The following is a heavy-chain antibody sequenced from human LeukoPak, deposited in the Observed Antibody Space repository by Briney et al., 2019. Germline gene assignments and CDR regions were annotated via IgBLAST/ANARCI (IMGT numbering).Heavy chain of an antibody. V-gene: IGHV1-2*04. D-gene: IGHD3-3*01. CDR3: ARVQSRGYDFWSGYSPIFDY. Sequence: ASVKVSCKASVYTFTGYYMHWVRQAPGQGLEWMGWLHPNSGGTNYAEKFQGWVTMTRDTSISTAYMELTRLRSDDTAVYYCARVQSRGYDFWSGYSPIFDYWGQGTLVTVSS. CDR1: VYTFTGYY. J-gene: IGHJ4*02. CDR2: LHPNSGGT.